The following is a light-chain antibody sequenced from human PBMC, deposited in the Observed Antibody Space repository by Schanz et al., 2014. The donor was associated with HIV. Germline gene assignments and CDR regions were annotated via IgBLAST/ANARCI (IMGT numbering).Light chain of an antibody. CDR3: QQYGGLPWT. Sequence: EIVLTQSPVTLSVSPGERVTLSCRASRSVNSNLAWYQQKPGQAPRLLIYRASTRATGIPARFSGSGSGTDFTLTIGRLEPEDFAVYFCQQYGGLPWTFGQGTKVEIK. J-gene: IGKJ1*01. CDR1: RSVNSN. V-gene: IGKV3-20*01. CDR2: RAS.